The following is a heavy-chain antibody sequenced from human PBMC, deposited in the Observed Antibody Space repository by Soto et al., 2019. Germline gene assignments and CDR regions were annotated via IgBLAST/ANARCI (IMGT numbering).Heavy chain of an antibody. D-gene: IGHD6-6*01. V-gene: IGHV1-18*01. CDR3: ARVPYSSSSRSGGWFDP. Sequence: QVQLVQSGAEVKKPGASVKVSCKASGYTFTSYGISWVRQAPGQGLEWMGWISAYNGSTNYAQKLQGRVTMTTDTSTSTAYMELRSLRSDDTAVYYCARVPYSSSSRSGGWFDPWGQGTLVTVSS. CDR1: GYTFTSYG. J-gene: IGHJ5*02. CDR2: ISAYNGST.